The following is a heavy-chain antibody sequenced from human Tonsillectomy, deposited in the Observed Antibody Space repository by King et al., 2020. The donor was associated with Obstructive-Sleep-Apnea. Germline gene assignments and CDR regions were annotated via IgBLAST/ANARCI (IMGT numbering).Heavy chain of an antibody. CDR2: MYYSGNT. V-gene: IGHV4-59*08. CDR3: ARQSTHASSPSNIQITMGLSYVTTDDTAGYYCARPRGVEDYGGYGDYFDY. CDR1: GGSINNYY. Sequence: VQLQESGPGLVKPSETLSLTCTVSGGSINNYYWSWIRQPPGKGLEWIGYMYYSGNTNFNPSLKSRVTISADTSKIQLSLRLSTLTAADTAVYYCARQSTHASSPSNIQITMGLSYVTTDDTAGYYCARPRGVEDYGGYGDYFDYWGQGTLVTVSS. D-gene: IGHD5-12*01. J-gene: IGHJ4*02.